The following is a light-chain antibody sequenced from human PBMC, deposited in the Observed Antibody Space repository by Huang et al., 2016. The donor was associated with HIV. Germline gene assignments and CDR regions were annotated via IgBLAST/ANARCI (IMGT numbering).Light chain of an antibody. CDR1: QSVSSN. J-gene: IGKJ2*01. CDR2: GAS. V-gene: IGKV3-15*01. Sequence: EIVMTQSPATLSVSPGERATLSCRASQSVSSNLAWYQQKLGPAPRLRIYGASTRATGIPARFSGSGSGTEFTLTISSLQSEDFAVYYCQQYNDWPPYTFGQGTKLEIK. CDR3: QQYNDWPPYT.